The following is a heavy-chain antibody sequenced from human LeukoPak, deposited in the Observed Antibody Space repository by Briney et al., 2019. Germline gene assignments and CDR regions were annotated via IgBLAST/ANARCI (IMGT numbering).Heavy chain of an antibody. CDR3: ASTTAGAFDI. Sequence: NPSETLSLTCTVSGGSISSYYWSWIRQPPGKGLEWIGYIYYSGSTNYNPSLKSRVTISVDTSKNQFSLKLSSVTAADTAVYYCASTTAGAFDIWGQGTMVTVSP. CDR2: IYYSGST. D-gene: IGHD4-17*01. V-gene: IGHV4-59*01. CDR1: GGSISSYY. J-gene: IGHJ3*02.